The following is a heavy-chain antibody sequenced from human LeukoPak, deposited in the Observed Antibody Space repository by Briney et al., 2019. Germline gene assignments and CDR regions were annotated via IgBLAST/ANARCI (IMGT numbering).Heavy chain of an antibody. CDR1: GHTLTELS. CDR2: FDPEDGET. D-gene: IGHD7-27*01. V-gene: IGHV1-24*01. Sequence: GASXKVSCKVSGHTLTELSMHWVRQAPGKGREGRGGFDPEDGETVYAQKFQGRVTITEETATDTDYMEMSRLRSEDTAVYYCATPPGRLRGRVAWGLFDYWGQGTLVIVSS. CDR3: ATPPGRLRGRVAWGLFDY. J-gene: IGHJ4*02.